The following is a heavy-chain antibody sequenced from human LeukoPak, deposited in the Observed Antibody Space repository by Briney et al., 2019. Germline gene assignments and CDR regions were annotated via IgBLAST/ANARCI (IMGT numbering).Heavy chain of an antibody. CDR1: GYTFTSYD. D-gene: IGHD3-22*01. J-gene: IGHJ4*02. CDR3: ARGITYYYDSSGSE. CDR2: MNPNSGNT. V-gene: IGHV1-8*01. Sequence: GASVKVSCKASGYTFTSYDINWVRQATGQGLEWMGWMNPNSGNTGYAQKFQGRVTMTRNTSISTAYMELSSLRSKDTAVYYCARGITYYYDSSGSEWGQGTLVTVSS.